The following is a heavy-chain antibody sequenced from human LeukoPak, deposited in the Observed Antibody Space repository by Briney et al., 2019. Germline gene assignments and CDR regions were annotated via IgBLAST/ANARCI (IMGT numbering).Heavy chain of an antibody. CDR3: ARGRLSTYLQYFQH. CDR1: GGSFSGYY. Sequence: PSETLSLTCAVYGGSFSGYYWSWLRQPPGKGVEGIGEINHSGSTNYNPSLKSRVTISVDTSKNQFSLKLSSVTAADTAVYYCARGRLSTYLQYFQHWGQGTLVTVSS. CDR2: INHSGST. J-gene: IGHJ1*01. D-gene: IGHD4/OR15-4a*01. V-gene: IGHV4-34*01.